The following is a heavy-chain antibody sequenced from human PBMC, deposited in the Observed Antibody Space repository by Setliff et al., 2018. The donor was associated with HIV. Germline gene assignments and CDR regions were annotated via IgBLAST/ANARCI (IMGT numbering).Heavy chain of an antibody. V-gene: IGHV4-59*11. CDR2: LYHSGSA. J-gene: IGHJ5*02. CDR3: ARGDDFHDGSGYYYP. Sequence: SETLSLTCTVSGGSISSHYWSWIRQPPGKGLEWIGYLYHSGSANYNPSLQSRVSISVGTSKNQLSLKLNSVTAADTAVYYCARGDDFHDGSGYYYPWGQGTLVTVSS. CDR1: GGSISSHY. D-gene: IGHD3-22*01.